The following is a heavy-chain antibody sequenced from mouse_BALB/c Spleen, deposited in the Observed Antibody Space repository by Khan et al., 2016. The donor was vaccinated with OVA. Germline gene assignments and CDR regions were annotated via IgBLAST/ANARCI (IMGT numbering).Heavy chain of an antibody. Sequence: VQLKESGPGLVKPSQSLSLTCTVTGYSITSDYAWNWIRQFPGNKLEWMGYISYSGSTSYNPSLKSRISITRDTSKNQFFLQLNSVTTEDTATYYCARTARIKYWGQGTTLTVSS. D-gene: IGHD1-2*01. CDR2: ISYSGST. J-gene: IGHJ2*01. CDR1: GYSITSDYA. V-gene: IGHV3-2*02. CDR3: ARTARIKY.